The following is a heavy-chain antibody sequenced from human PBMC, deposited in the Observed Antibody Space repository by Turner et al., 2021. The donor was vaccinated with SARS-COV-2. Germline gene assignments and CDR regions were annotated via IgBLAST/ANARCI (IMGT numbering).Heavy chain of an antibody. V-gene: IGHV3-23*01. D-gene: IGHD3-16*02. CDR2: ISGSGNSH. CDR1: GFTFSSYA. CDR3: ACRGGVWGSYRYPPYLYYGMDV. Sequence: EVQLLESGGGLVQPGGSLRLSCAASGFTFSSYAMSWVRQAPGGGLGLGSVISGSGNSHYSADPVKGRSTIPRDNSKTTLYLQMNSLRAEDTAVYYCACRGGVWGSYRYPPYLYYGMDVWGQGTTVTVSS. J-gene: IGHJ6*02.